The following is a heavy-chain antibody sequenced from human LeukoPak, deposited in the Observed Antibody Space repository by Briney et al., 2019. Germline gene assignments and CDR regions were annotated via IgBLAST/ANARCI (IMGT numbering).Heavy chain of an antibody. V-gene: IGHV1-24*01. Sequence: ASVKVSCKVSGYTLTELSMHWVRQAPGKGLEWMGGFDPEDGETIYAQKFQGRVTMTEDTSTDTAYMELSSLRSEDTAVYYCATGNDYGGKEGYFDYWGQGTLVTVSS. J-gene: IGHJ4*02. CDR1: GYTLTELS. CDR3: ATGNDYGGKEGYFDY. CDR2: FDPEDGET. D-gene: IGHD4-23*01.